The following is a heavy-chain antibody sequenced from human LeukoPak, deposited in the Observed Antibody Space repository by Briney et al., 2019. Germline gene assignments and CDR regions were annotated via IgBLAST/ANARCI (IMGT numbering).Heavy chain of an antibody. V-gene: IGHV1-2*02. CDR3: ARASPLYCSSTTFLFDY. CDR1: GYTFTGYY. Sequence: ASVKVSCKASGYTFTGYYMHGVRQAPGQGVEWMGWINPNSGDTNFAQRFQGRVTMTRDTSISTAHMELSRLRSDDTAVYYCARASPLYCSSTTFLFDYWGQGTLVTVSS. J-gene: IGHJ4*02. CDR2: INPNSGDT. D-gene: IGHD2-2*01.